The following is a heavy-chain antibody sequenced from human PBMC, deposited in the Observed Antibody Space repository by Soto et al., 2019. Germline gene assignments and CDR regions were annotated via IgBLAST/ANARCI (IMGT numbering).Heavy chain of an antibody. D-gene: IGHD6-13*01. V-gene: IGHV1-69*13. J-gene: IGHJ4*02. CDR2: IIPIFGTA. Sequence: ASVKVSCKASGGTFSSYAISWVRQAPGQGLEWMGGIIPIFGTANYAQKFQGRVTITADESTSTAYMELSSLRSEDTAVYYCARARNAYDSSSWDYWGQGTLVTVSS. CDR3: ARARNAYDSSSWDY. CDR1: GGTFSSYA.